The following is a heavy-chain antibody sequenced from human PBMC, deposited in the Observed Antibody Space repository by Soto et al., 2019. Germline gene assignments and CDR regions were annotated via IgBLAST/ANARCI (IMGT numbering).Heavy chain of an antibody. J-gene: IGHJ4*02. CDR1: GFNFSSYA. V-gene: IGHV3-30-3*01. Sequence: PGGSLRLSCAASGFNFSSYAMDWVRQAPGKGLEWVAVISYDGSNKYYADSVKGRFTISRDNSKNTLYLQMNSLRAEDTAVYYCARDYKDYYDSSGYYPPGYFDYWGQGTLVTVSS. CDR3: ARDYKDYYDSSGYYPPGYFDY. CDR2: ISYDGSNK. D-gene: IGHD3-22*01.